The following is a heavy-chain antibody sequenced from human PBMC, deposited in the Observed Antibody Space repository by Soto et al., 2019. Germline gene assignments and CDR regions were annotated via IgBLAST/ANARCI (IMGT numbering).Heavy chain of an antibody. D-gene: IGHD4-17*01. CDR3: ARTTVTTVY. CDR1: DGKSIGRSGY. V-gene: IGHV4-39*01. Sequence: TVADGKSIGRSGYCVWIRQPPGKGLEWIGSIYYSGSTYYNPSLKSRVTISVDTSKNQFSLKLSSVTAADTAVYYCARTTVTTVYWGQGTLVTVSS. J-gene: IGHJ4*02. CDR2: IYYSGST.